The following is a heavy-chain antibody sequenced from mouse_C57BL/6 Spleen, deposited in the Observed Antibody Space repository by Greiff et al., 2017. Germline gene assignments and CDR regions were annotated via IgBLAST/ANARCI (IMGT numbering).Heavy chain of an antibody. CDR3: ARNYYGSSDWFAY. Sequence: EVMLVESGGGLVKPGGSLKLSCAASGFTFSDYGMHWVRQAPEKGLEWVAYISSGSSTIYYADTVKGRFTISRDNAKNTLYLQMTSLRSEDTAMYYCARNYYGSSDWFAYWGQGTLVTFSA. D-gene: IGHD1-1*01. V-gene: IGHV5-17*01. CDR2: ISSGSSTI. CDR1: GFTFSDYG. J-gene: IGHJ3*01.